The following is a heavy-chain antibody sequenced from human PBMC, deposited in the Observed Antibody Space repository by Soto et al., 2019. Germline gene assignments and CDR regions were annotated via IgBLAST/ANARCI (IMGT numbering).Heavy chain of an antibody. Sequence: GVLRLSCEGSGYTFSSYAMSCVRQAPGKGLERVSAISGSDGRTYYADSVKGRFSISRDNSKNYLYLQMNSLRAEDTAVYYFPNGEKLIPNTGLEYWGQGILVTVSS. D-gene: IGHD2-15*01. CDR1: GYTFSSYA. V-gene: IGHV3-23*01. CDR2: ISGSDGRT. J-gene: IGHJ4*02. CDR3: PNGEKLIPNTGLEY.